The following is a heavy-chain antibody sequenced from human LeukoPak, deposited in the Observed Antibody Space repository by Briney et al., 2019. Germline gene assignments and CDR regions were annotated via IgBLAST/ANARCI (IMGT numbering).Heavy chain of an antibody. Sequence: GGSLRLSCTASGFTFSNYAMTWVRQAPGRGLEWVSSIRGSGGGTNYVDSVRGRFTVSRDNSKNTLYLQMNGLRADDTAVYYCSRDPNGDYFGAFDFQRWGQGTLVTVSS. CDR2: IRGSGGGT. D-gene: IGHD4-17*01. CDR3: SRDPNGDYFGAFDFQR. V-gene: IGHV3-23*01. J-gene: IGHJ1*01. CDR1: GFTFSNYA.